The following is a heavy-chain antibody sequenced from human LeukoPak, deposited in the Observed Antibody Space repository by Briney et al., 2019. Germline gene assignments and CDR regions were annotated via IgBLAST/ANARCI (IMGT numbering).Heavy chain of an antibody. V-gene: IGHV1-2*02. CDR3: ARPRYYYDSSGYCDY. CDR1: GYTFTGYY. CDR2: INPNSGGT. Sequence: ASVKVSCKASGYTFTGYYMHWVRQAPGQGLEWMGWINPNSGGTNYAQKFQGRVTMTRDTSISTAYMELSRLRSDDTAVYYCARPRYYYDSSGYCDYWGQGTLVTVPS. J-gene: IGHJ4*02. D-gene: IGHD3-22*01.